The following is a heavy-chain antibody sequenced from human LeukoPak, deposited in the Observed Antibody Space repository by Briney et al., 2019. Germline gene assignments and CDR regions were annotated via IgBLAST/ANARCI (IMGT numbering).Heavy chain of an antibody. Sequence: PGRSLRLSCAASGFTFSSYGMHWVRQAPGKGLEWVAVISYDGSNKYYADSVKGRFTISRDNSKNTLYLQMNSLRAEDTAVYYCAKGSTWELLLGFNPDYWGQRTLVTVSS. J-gene: IGHJ4*02. CDR2: ISYDGSNK. CDR3: AKGSTWELLLGFNPDY. CDR1: GFTFSSYG. V-gene: IGHV3-30*18. D-gene: IGHD1-26*01.